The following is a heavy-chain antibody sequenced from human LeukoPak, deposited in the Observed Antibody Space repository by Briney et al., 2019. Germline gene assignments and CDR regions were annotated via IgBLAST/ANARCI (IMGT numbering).Heavy chain of an antibody. CDR2: IYYSGNT. J-gene: IGHJ3*02. D-gene: IGHD2-15*01. CDR3: ARPYCSGGSCYRGAFDI. CDR1: GGSISTHY. V-gene: IGHV4-59*11. Sequence: SETLSLTCTVSGGSISTHYWSWLRQPPGKGLEWIGYIYYSGNTNYNPSLKSRLTISVDTSNNQFSLKLSSVTAADAAMYYCARPYCSGGSCYRGAFDIWGQGTMVSVSS.